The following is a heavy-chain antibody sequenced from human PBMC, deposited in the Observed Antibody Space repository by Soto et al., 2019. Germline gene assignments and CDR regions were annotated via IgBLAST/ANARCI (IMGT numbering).Heavy chain of an antibody. CDR1: GFTFSSYA. D-gene: IGHD3-22*01. CDR3: ARGQTYYYDRSGYYLAY. CDR2: ISYDGSNK. J-gene: IGHJ4*02. Sequence: HPGGSLRLSCAASGFTFSSYAMHWVRQAPGKGLEWVAVISYDGSNKYYADSVKGRFTISRDNSKNTLYLQMNSLRAEDTAVYYCARGQTYYYDRSGYYLAYWGQGTLVTVSS. V-gene: IGHV3-30-3*01.